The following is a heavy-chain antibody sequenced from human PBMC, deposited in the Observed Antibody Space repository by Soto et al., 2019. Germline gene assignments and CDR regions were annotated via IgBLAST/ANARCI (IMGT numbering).Heavy chain of an antibody. CDR1: GYTFTGYY. Sequence: GASVKVSCKASGYTFTGYYMHWVRQAPGQGLEWMGWINPNSGGTNYAQKFQGWVTMTRDTSISTAYMEPSRLRSDDTAVYYCARAPIGNYYYGMDVWGQGTTVTVSS. D-gene: IGHD2-15*01. V-gene: IGHV1-2*04. J-gene: IGHJ6*02. CDR3: ARAPIGNYYYGMDV. CDR2: INPNSGGT.